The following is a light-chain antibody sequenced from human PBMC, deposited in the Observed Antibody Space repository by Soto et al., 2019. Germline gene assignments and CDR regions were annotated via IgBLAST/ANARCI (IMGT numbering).Light chain of an antibody. Sequence: LTQPHSVSESPGKTVTISCTRSSGSIASNYVQWYQQRPGSAPTTVIYEDNQRPSGVPDRFSGSIDSSSNSASLTISGLKTEDEADYYCQSYDSSIVVFGGGTKSPS. CDR3: QSYDSSIVV. V-gene: IGLV6-57*04. CDR2: EDN. CDR1: SGSIASNY. J-gene: IGLJ2*01.